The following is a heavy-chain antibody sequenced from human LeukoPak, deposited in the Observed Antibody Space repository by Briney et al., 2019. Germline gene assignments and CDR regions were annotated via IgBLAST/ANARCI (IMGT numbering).Heavy chain of an antibody. CDR1: GFTFSSYA. CDR2: ISYDGSNK. V-gene: IGHV3-30*04. J-gene: IGHJ4*02. CDR3: ARWDDWGFDY. Sequence: GGSLRLSCAASGFTFSSYAMHWVRQAPGKGLEWVAVISYDGSNKYYADSVKGRFTISRDNSKNTLYLQMNSLRAEDTAVYYCARWDDWGFDYWGQGTLVTVSS. D-gene: IGHD3-16*01.